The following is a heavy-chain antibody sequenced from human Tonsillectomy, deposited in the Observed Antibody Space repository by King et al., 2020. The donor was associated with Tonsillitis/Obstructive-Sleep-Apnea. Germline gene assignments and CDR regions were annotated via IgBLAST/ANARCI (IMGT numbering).Heavy chain of an antibody. CDR1: GFTFSRHG. V-gene: IGHV3-30*03. J-gene: IGHJ4*02. D-gene: IGHD1-7*01. CDR2: ISYDGNNK. Sequence: VQLVESGGGVVQPGRSLRLSCAASGFTFSRHGMHWVRQAPGKGLEWVAVISYDGNNKYYADSVKGRFTISRDNSKNTLYLQMNCLRAEDTAVYYCAIRPITGTAGIDYWGQGTLVTVSS. CDR3: AIRPITGTAGIDY.